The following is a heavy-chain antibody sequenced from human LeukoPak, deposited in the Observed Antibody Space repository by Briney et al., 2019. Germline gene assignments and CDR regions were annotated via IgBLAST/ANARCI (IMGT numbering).Heavy chain of an antibody. Sequence: SETLSLTCTVSGGSISSGSYYWSWIRQPAGKGLEWIGRIYTSGSTNYNPSLKSRVTISVDTSKNQFSLKLSSVTAADTAVYYCARIDFWSGQLDYWGQGTLVTVSS. CDR2: IYTSGST. J-gene: IGHJ4*02. V-gene: IGHV4-61*02. D-gene: IGHD3-3*01. CDR3: ARIDFWSGQLDY. CDR1: GGSISSGSYY.